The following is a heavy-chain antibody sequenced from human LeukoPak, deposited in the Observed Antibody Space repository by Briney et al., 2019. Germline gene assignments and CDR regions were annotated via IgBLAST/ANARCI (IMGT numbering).Heavy chain of an antibody. CDR3: ARRHCGGDCEFDY. V-gene: IGHV4-30-4*01. CDR1: GGSISSGGYY. CDR2: IYYSGST. Sequence: SETLSLTCTVSGGSISSGGYYWSWIRQPPGEGLEWIGYIYYSGSTYYNPSLKSRVTISVDTSKNQFSLKLSSVTAADTAVYYCARRHCGGDCEFDYWGQGTLVTVSS. J-gene: IGHJ4*02. D-gene: IGHD2-21*02.